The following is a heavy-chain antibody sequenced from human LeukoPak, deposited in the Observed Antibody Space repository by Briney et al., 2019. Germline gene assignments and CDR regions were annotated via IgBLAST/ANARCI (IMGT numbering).Heavy chain of an antibody. Sequence: GGSLRLSCAASGSNFNDYAMHWVRQAPGKGLEWVSVVSSNSGTIHYVDSVKGRFTISRDNAKNSLYLQLSSLRVEDTAVYYCARDRGYSSFDYWGQGTLVTVSS. CDR1: GSNFNDYA. D-gene: IGHD4-23*01. J-gene: IGHJ4*02. CDR3: ARDRGYSSFDY. V-gene: IGHV3-9*01. CDR2: VSSNSGTI.